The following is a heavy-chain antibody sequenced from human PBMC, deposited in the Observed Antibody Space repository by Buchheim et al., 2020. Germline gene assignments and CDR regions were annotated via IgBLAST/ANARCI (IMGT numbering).Heavy chain of an antibody. CDR1: GGSFSDYY. CDR2: ITHTGST. CDR3: ATGRRISGAVSPFDH. D-gene: IGHD3-3*01. J-gene: IGHJ4*02. V-gene: IGHV4-34*01. Sequence: QVHLQQWGAGLLKPSETLSLTCAVYGGSFSDYYWTLIRQPPGKGLEWIGEITHTGSTKYNPSLKSRVTISVHTSKNQFSLNLRSVTAADTALYYCATGRRISGAVSPFDHWGQGT.